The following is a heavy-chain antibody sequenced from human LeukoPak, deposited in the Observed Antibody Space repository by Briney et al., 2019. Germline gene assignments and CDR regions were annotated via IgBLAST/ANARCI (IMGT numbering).Heavy chain of an antibody. D-gene: IGHD6-19*01. V-gene: IGHV3-23*01. CDR1: GFTFTTYA. Sequence: GGSLRLSCAASGFTFTTYAMSWVRQAPGKGLEWVSTISGSGGSTYYAESVKGRFTISRDNSKNTLYLQMNSLRAEDTAVYYCAKDASRGAVAGQFDYWGQGTLVTVSS. J-gene: IGHJ4*02. CDR3: AKDASRGAVAGQFDY. CDR2: ISGSGGST.